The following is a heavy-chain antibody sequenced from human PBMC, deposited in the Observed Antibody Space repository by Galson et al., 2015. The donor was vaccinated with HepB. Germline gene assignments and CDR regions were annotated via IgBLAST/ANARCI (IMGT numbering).Heavy chain of an antibody. J-gene: IGHJ4*02. Sequence: SLRLSCAASGFTFSRYTMNWVRQAPGKGLESVSYISSNGNTVFDADTVKGRFIISRDNAQNSLYLQINGLRAEDTAVYYCARVADADYGDHTHFDSWGQGTLVTVSS. CDR3: ARVADADYGDHTHFDS. V-gene: IGHV3-48*01. CDR1: GFTFSRYT. CDR2: ISSNGNTV. D-gene: IGHD4-17*01.